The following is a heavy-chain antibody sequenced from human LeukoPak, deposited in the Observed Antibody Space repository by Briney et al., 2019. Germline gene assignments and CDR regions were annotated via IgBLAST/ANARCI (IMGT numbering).Heavy chain of an antibody. J-gene: IGHJ3*01. CDR1: GFGFGYYD. V-gene: IGHV3-64*02. CDR3: ARFVSSGPL. D-gene: IGHD3-22*01. CDR2: ISSSGRST. Sequence: GGSLRLACAASGFGFGYYDMHWVRQAPGKGLECVSAISSSGRSTCYADSVKGRFTVSRDNSNNTLYLQMGGLKPEDMAVYYCARFVSSGPLWGQGTMVTVSS.